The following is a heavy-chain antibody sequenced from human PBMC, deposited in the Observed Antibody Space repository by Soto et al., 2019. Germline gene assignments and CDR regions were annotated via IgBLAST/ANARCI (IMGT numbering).Heavy chain of an antibody. CDR1: GNSISSGGYY. CDR3: ARGPRNGNDR. CDR2: ILYSGST. Sequence: TLSLTCTGSGNSISSGGYYWTWIRQHPGKGLEWIGYILYSGSTYYSPALKSRVTISIHTSKNQFSLKLTSVTAADTAVYYCARGPRNGNDRWGQGIRVTV. J-gene: IGHJ5*02. V-gene: IGHV4-31*03. D-gene: IGHD4-4*01.